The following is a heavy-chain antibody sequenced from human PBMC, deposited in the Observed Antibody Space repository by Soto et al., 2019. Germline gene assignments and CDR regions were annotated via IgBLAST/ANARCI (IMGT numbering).Heavy chain of an antibody. V-gene: IGHV4-59*01. Sequence: SETLSLTCTVSGGSISSYYWSWIRQPPGKGLEWIGYIDYSGSTNYNPSLKSRVTISVDTSKNQFSLKLSSVTAADTAVYYCARDVSPTYWGQGMLVTVSS. CDR2: IDYSGST. CDR3: ARDVSPTY. CDR1: GGSISSYY. J-gene: IGHJ4*02.